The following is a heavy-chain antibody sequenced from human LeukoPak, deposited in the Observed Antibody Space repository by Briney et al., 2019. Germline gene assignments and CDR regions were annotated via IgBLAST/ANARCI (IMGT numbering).Heavy chain of an antibody. V-gene: IGHV4-39*01. CDR1: GGSISSSSHY. D-gene: IGHD5-24*01. CDR3: VRGGYNWNFDY. CDR2: IYYSGRT. J-gene: IGHJ4*02. Sequence: SETLSLTCTVSGGSISSSSHYWGWIRQPPGKGLEWVGSIYYSGRTYNNPSLKSRVTISVDTSKNQFSLELSSVTAADTAVYYCVRGGYNWNFDYWGQGTLVTVSS.